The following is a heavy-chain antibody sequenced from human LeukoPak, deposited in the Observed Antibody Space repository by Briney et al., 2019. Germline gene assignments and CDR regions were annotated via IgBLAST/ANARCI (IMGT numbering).Heavy chain of an antibody. J-gene: IGHJ3*02. D-gene: IGHD3-3*01. CDR1: GFTFSNYN. V-gene: IGHV3-21*01. CDR3: ARGTGRFMFDI. CDR2: ISRSSSSI. Sequence: PGGSLRLSCAASGFTFSNYNMNWVRQAPGKGLEWVSSISRSSSSIYYADSVKGRFTISRDNAKNSLYLQMNSLRAEDTAVYYCARGTGRFMFDIWGQGAMVTVS.